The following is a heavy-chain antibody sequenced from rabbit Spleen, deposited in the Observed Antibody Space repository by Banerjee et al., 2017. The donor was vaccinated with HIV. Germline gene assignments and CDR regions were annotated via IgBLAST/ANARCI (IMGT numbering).Heavy chain of an antibody. CDR3: ARNANGGWDL. CDR1: GFDFSNYY. Sequence: QLKETGGGLVQPGGSLTLSCKASGFDFSNYYLSWVRQAPGKGLEWIGIIYAGKGDTDYASWVNGRFTISSDNAQNTVDLQMNSLTAADTATYFCARNANGGWDLWGQGTLVTVS. V-gene: IGHV1S7*01. J-gene: IGHJ3*01. CDR2: IYAGKGDT. D-gene: IGHD4-1*01.